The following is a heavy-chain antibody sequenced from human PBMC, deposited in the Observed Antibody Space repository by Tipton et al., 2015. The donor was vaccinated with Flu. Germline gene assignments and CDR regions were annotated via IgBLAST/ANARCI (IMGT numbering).Heavy chain of an antibody. J-gene: IGHJ4*02. CDR2: IYGDGTT. V-gene: IGHV3-66*02. CDR1: GFTVSSSY. Sequence: SLRLSCAPSGFTVSSSYMNWVRQAPGKGLEWVSLIYGDGTTFYAYSVKGRFTVARDDSQNTLYLQMNSLRAEDTAVYYCASVRHPVWGQGTLVTVSS. CDR3: ASVRHPV.